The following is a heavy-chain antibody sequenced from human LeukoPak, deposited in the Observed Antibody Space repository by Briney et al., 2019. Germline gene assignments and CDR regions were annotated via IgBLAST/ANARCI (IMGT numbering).Heavy chain of an antibody. CDR3: ARGGPYSSGWSYYFDY. D-gene: IGHD6-19*01. CDR1: GFTFSSYS. V-gene: IGHV3-21*01. CDR2: ISSSSSYI. J-gene: IGHJ4*02. Sequence: GGSLRLSCAASGFTFSSYSMNWVRQAPGKGLEWVSSISSSSSYIYYADSVKGRFTISRDNAKNSLYLQMNSLRAKDTAVYYCARGGPYSSGWSYYFDYWGQGTLVTVSS.